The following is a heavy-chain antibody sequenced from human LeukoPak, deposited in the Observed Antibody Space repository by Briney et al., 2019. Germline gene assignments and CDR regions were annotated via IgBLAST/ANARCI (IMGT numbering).Heavy chain of an antibody. D-gene: IGHD6-19*01. J-gene: IGHJ5*02. CDR2: TYYRSKWYN. Sequence: SQTLSLTCAISGDSVSSNSAAWNWIRQSPSRGLEWLGRTYYRSKWYNDYAVSVKSRITINPDTSKNQFSLQLNSVTPEDMAVYYCARGDPVAGTASEWFDPWGQGTLVTVSS. V-gene: IGHV6-1*01. CDR3: ARGDPVAGTASEWFDP. CDR1: GDSVSSNSAA.